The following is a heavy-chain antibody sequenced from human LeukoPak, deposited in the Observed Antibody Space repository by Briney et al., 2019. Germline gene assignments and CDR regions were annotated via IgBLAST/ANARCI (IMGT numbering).Heavy chain of an antibody. J-gene: IGHJ4*02. D-gene: IGHD3-22*01. CDR2: IHYTGST. CDR3: ASVHNYYDSSSR. V-gene: IGHV4-59*01. CDR1: GGTISSYY. Sequence: SETLSLTCTVSGGTISSYYWSWIRQPPGKGLEWIGYIHYTGSTNYSPSPRSRVTISVDTSKTQISLKLSSVTAADTALYFCASVHNYYDSSSRWGQGILVTVSS.